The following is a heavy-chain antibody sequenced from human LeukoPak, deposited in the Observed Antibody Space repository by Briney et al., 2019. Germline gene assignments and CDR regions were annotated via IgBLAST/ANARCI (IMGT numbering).Heavy chain of an antibody. CDR3: ARYGVSSSTSYIDF. V-gene: IGHV3-21*01. D-gene: IGHD2-2*01. J-gene: IGHJ4*02. Sequence: GGSLRLSCAASGFTSSTYGMNWVRQAPGEGLKWVSCITGDSAYIYYADSVKGRFTISRDNAKNSLYLQMNSLRAEDTAVYYCARYGVSSSTSYIDFWGQGTLVTVSS. CDR2: ITGDSAYI. CDR1: GFTSSTYG.